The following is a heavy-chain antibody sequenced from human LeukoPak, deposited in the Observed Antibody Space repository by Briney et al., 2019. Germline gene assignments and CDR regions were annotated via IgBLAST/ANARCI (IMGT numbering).Heavy chain of an antibody. V-gene: IGHV1-2*02. CDR1: GYSFTGYY. CDR3: ATATLVGATSSP. Sequence: ASVKVSCKASGYSFTGYYIHWVRQSPGQGLEWMGWINSNSGGTNYAQKFQGRVTMTRDTSISTAYMELSRLRSDDTAVYYCATATLVGATSSPWGQGTLVTVSS. D-gene: IGHD1-26*01. CDR2: INSNSGGT. J-gene: IGHJ5*02.